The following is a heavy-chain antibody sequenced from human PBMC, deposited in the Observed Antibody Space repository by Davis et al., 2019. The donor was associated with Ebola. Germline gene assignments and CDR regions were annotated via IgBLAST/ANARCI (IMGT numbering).Heavy chain of an antibody. D-gene: IGHD3-3*01. Sequence: SVKVSCKASGGTFNTYTITWVRQAPGQGLEWMGGLIPIFGAANYAQKFQGRVTITADKSTSTAYMGLSSLRSDDTAVYYCARGITVFGVVSHFDFWGQGTLVTVSS. CDR3: ARGITVFGVVSHFDF. V-gene: IGHV1-69*06. CDR2: LIPIFGAA. CDR1: GGTFNTYT. J-gene: IGHJ4*02.